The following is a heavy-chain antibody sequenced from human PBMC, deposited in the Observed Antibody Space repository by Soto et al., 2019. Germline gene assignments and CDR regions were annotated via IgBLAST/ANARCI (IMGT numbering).Heavy chain of an antibody. Sequence: PGGSLRLSCAASGFPFSSYAMSWVRQAPGKGLEWVSAISGNGAETSYAASVRGRFTISRDNSRDTLYLQMNSLRADDTAVYYWGKERRGSGWFVCSDWGQGIRVTVS. D-gene: IGHD6-19*01. CDR2: ISGNGAET. CDR3: GKERRGSGWFVCSD. CDR1: GFPFSSYA. J-gene: IGHJ4*02. V-gene: IGHV3-23*01.